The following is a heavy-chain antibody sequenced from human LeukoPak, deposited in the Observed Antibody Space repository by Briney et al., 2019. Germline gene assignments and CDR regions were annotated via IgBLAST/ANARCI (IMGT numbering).Heavy chain of an antibody. CDR1: GFSFIREN. CDR2: ITGSGSCI. Sequence: PGWSLRLSFAASGFSFIRENMNWVRQAPWKGPEWIAWITGSGSCIIYADYVKGRFTISRDNAKTSLFLQMNSLRVEETAVYYCARDKDYGFTYWGQGNLDTVSS. J-gene: IGHJ4*02. CDR3: ARDKDYGFTY. D-gene: IGHD4-17*01. V-gene: IGHV3-48*01.